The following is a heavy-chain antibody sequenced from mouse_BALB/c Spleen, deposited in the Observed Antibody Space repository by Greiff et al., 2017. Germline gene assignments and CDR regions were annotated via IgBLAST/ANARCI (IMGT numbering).Heavy chain of an antibody. CDR1: GFDFSRYW. CDR2: INPDSSTI. Sequence: EVKLLESGGGLVQPGGSLKLSCAASGFDFSRYWMSWVRQAPGKGLEWIGEINPDSSTINYTPSLKDKFIISRDNAKNTLYLQMSKVRSEDTALYYCARFYDGYSDWYFDVWGAGTTVTVSS. D-gene: IGHD2-3*01. CDR3: ARFYDGYSDWYFDV. V-gene: IGHV4-1*02. J-gene: IGHJ1*01.